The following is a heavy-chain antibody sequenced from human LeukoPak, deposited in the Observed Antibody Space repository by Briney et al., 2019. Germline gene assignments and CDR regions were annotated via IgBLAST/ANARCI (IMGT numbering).Heavy chain of an antibody. J-gene: IGHJ4*02. D-gene: IGHD7-27*01. Sequence: GRSLRLSCAASGFTFNTYAMHWVRQAPGKGLEWVAVISYDGSKKYYADSVKGRFTISRDNSKNTMYVQMNSLRIEDTAVYYCARDFPNWGRDDYFDYWGQGTLVTVSS. CDR1: GFTFNTYA. V-gene: IGHV3-30-3*01. CDR2: ISYDGSKK. CDR3: ARDFPNWGRDDYFDY.